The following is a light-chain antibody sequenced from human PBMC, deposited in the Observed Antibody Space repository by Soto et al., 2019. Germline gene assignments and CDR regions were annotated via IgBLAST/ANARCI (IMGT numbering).Light chain of an antibody. CDR1: SSDVGGYNF. Sequence: QSALTQPASVSGSPGQSITISCTGTSSDVGGYNFVSWYQHHPGKAPKVMIYEVSNRPSGVSDRFSGSKSGNTASLTISGLQAEDEADYFCNSYTSSNTWVFGGGTKLTVL. V-gene: IGLV2-14*01. CDR2: EVS. J-gene: IGLJ3*02. CDR3: NSYTSSNTWV.